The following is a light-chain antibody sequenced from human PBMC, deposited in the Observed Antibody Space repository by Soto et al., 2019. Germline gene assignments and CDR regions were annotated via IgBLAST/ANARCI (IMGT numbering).Light chain of an antibody. V-gene: IGKV1-39*01. CDR3: QQSYSTPWT. CDR2: GVS. Sequence: DIKTTQSPASLSASVGDRVTITCRASQSVRTYLNWYQQKPGKAPNLLIYGVSTLHSGVPSRFSGTGSGTDFTLTISSLQPEDFASYYCQQSYSTPWTFGPGTKVDFK. CDR1: QSVRTY. J-gene: IGKJ1*01.